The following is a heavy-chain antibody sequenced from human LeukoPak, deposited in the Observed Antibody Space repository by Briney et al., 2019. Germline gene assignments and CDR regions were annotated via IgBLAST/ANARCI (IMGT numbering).Heavy chain of an antibody. Sequence: GGSLRLSCAASGFTFGAYAMHWVRQSPGKGLEWVALISYDGNNEWYADSVKGRFTVSRDNSKNTLYLQMNSLRAEDTAVYYCARERSGYRQPLDYWGQGTLVTVSS. CDR3: ARERSGYRQPLDY. J-gene: IGHJ4*02. D-gene: IGHD3-3*01. V-gene: IGHV3-30*04. CDR2: ISYDGNNE. CDR1: GFTFGAYA.